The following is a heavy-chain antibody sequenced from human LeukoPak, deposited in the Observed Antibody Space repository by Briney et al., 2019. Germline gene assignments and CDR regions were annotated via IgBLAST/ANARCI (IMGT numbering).Heavy chain of an antibody. V-gene: IGHV4-39*07. J-gene: IGHJ6*03. CDR1: GGSISSSSYY. D-gene: IGHD1-1*01. Sequence: SETLSLTCIVSGGSISSSSYYWGWIRQPPGKGLEWIGSIYYSGSIYYNPSLKSRVTISVDMSKNQFSLKLSSVTAADTAVYYCARVSWFPGTSYYYMDVWGKGTTVTVSS. CDR3: ARVSWFPGTSYYYMDV. CDR2: IYYSGSI.